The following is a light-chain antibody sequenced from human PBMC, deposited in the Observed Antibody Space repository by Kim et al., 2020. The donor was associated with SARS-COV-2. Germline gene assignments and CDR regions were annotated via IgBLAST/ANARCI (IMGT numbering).Light chain of an antibody. J-gene: IGLJ3*02. V-gene: IGLV3-1*01. CDR2: QDS. CDR1: KLGDKY. Sequence: SVSPGQTASITCSGDKLGDKYACWYQQKPGPSPVLVIYQDSKRPSGIPERFSGSNSGNTATLTISGTQAMDEADYYCQAWDSSTKVFGGGTQLTVL. CDR3: QAWDSSTKV.